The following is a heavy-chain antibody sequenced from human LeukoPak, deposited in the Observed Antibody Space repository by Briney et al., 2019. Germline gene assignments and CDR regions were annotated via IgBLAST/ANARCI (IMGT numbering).Heavy chain of an antibody. J-gene: IGHJ4*02. CDR1: GFTFSTYG. V-gene: IGHV3-30*18. CDR2: ISYDGSNK. CDR3: AKGPDHVAETTYYYGSGSLDY. D-gene: IGHD3-10*01. Sequence: GGSLRLSCAASGFTFSTYGMHWVRQAPGKGLEWVAVISYDGSNKYYADSVKGRFTISRDNSKNTLYLQMNSLRAEDTAVYYCAKGPDHVAETTYYYGSGSLDYWGQGTLVTVSS.